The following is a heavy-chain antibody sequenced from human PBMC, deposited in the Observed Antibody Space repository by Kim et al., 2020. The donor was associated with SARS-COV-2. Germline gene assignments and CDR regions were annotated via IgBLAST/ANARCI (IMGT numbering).Heavy chain of an antibody. CDR1: GGSFSGYY. D-gene: IGHD3-22*01. Sequence: SETLSLTCAVYGGSFSGYYWSWIRQPPGKGLEWIGEINHSGSTNYNPSLKSRVTISVDTSKNQFSLKLSSVTAADTAVYYCARVKMYYDSSGYYPLRRYYYYYGMDVWGQGTTVTVSS. CDR2: INHSGST. J-gene: IGHJ6*02. CDR3: ARVKMYYDSSGYYPLRRYYYYYGMDV. V-gene: IGHV4-34*01.